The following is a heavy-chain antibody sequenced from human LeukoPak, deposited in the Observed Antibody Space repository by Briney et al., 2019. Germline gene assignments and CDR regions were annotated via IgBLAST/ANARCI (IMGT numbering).Heavy chain of an antibody. Sequence: GGSLRLSCAASGFTFSSYWMTWVRQASGKGLEWVANINQDGSEKYYVDSVRGRFTISRDNAKNSLYLQMNSLRVEDTALYYCAVSSSSSGAGGIWGQGTLATVSS. V-gene: IGHV3-7*01. CDR2: INQDGSEK. J-gene: IGHJ4*02. D-gene: IGHD6-6*01. CDR3: AVSSSSSGAGGI. CDR1: GFTFSSYW.